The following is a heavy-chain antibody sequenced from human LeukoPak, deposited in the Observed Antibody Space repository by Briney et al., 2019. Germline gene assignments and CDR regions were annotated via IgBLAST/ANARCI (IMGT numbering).Heavy chain of an antibody. D-gene: IGHD6-13*01. Sequence: SETLSLTCTVSGGSISSSSYYWGWIRQPPGKGLEWIGSIYYSGSTYYNPSLKSRVTISVDTSKNQFSLKLSSVTAADTAAYYCARFLAAAGYNFDYWGQGTLVTVSS. J-gene: IGHJ4*02. CDR2: IYYSGST. CDR3: ARFLAAAGYNFDY. V-gene: IGHV4-39*01. CDR1: GGSISSSSYY.